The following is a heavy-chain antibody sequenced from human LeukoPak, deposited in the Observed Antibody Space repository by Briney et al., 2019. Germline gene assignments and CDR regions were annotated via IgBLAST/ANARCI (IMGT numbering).Heavy chain of an antibody. CDR2: SRNKGNIYNT. Sequence: PGGSLRLSCAASGFTFSNFAMNWVRQAPGKGLEWVGRSRNKGNIYNTQYAASVEGRFIISRDDSKNSLYLQMNTLKTEDTAVYYCARAVSGTYPDETYFDHWGQGTLLTVSS. CDR3: ARAVSGTYPDETYFDH. D-gene: IGHD1-26*01. V-gene: IGHV3-72*01. J-gene: IGHJ4*02. CDR1: GFTFSNFA.